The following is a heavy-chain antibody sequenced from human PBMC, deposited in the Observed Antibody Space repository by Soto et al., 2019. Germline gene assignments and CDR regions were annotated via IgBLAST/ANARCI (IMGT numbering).Heavy chain of an antibody. Sequence: GGSLRLSCEASGFDISTYGLHWVRQAPGKGLEWLAFIWYDGSNQHYAASVKGRFTISRDNSRNTLYLQMNNLRADDTAVYFCARAVSSATYYDCIGYWGRGTLVTVSS. CDR2: IWYDGSNQ. CDR1: GFDISTYG. V-gene: IGHV3-33*01. D-gene: IGHD1-26*01. CDR3: ARAVSSATYYDCIGY. J-gene: IGHJ4*02.